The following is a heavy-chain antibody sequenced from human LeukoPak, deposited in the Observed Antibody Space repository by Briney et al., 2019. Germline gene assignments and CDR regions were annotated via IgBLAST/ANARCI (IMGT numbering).Heavy chain of an antibody. Sequence: PGGSLRLSCAASGFTFSRYGMHWVRQAPGKGLEWVSVISYVGSNKYYADSVRGRFTISRDNSKNTLYLQMNSLRAEDTAVYYCAKEGYYGSGSFFYFDYWGQGTLVTVSS. V-gene: IGHV3-30*18. D-gene: IGHD3-10*01. CDR1: GFTFSRYG. CDR2: ISYVGSNK. CDR3: AKEGYYGSGSFFYFDY. J-gene: IGHJ4*02.